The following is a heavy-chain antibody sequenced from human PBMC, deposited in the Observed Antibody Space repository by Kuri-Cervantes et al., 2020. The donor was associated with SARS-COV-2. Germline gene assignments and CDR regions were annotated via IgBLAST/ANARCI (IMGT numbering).Heavy chain of an antibody. D-gene: IGHD3-10*01. V-gene: IGHV4-38-2*01. CDR3: AMARQRGIDY. Sequence: SETLSLTCAVSGYSMRSGYYWGWIRQPPGKGLEWIGNIYHSGSTYYNPSLKSRVTISVDTSKNQFSLKLSSVTAADTAVYYCAMARQRGIDYWGQGTLVTVSS. CDR2: IYHSGST. J-gene: IGHJ4*02. CDR1: GYSMRSGYY.